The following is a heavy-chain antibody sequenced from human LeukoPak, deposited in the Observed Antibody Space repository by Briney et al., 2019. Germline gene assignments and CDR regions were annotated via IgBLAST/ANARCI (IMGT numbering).Heavy chain of an antibody. J-gene: IGHJ4*02. CDR2: ISGSGDKA. V-gene: IGHV3-23*01. CDR3: AKDRGY. Sequence: GGSLRLSCTASGFSFSYGMSWVRQAPGKGLEWVSAISGSGDKAYYLDSVKGRFTISRDNSKNTMYLQMNSLRAEDTAVYYCAKDRGYWGLGTLVTVSS. CDR1: GFSFSYG.